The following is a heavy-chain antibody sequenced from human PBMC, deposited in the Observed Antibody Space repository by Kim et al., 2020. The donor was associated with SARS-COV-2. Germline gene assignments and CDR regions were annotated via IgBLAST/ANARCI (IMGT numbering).Heavy chain of an antibody. Sequence: SQTLSLTCAISGDSVSSNSAAWNWIRQSPSRGLEWLGRTYYRSKWYNEYALSVKSRITINPDTSNNQFFLQLKSVTPEDTAVDYCVGGGGWKTWGQGPLVPVSS. CDR2: TYYRSKWYN. J-gene: IGHJ5*02. V-gene: IGHV6-1*01. CDR3: VGGGGWKT. CDR1: GDSVSSNSAA. D-gene: IGHD6-19*01.